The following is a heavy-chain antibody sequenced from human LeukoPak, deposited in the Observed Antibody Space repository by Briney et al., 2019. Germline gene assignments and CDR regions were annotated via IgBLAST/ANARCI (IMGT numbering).Heavy chain of an antibody. J-gene: IGHJ4*01. CDR2: AYYSGGT. CDR1: GGSISSNNCY. CDR3: ARHPRRAAAGPTYDY. D-gene: IGHD6-13*01. Sequence: SETLSLTCTVSGGSISSNNCYWAWIRQTPGKGLEWIGSAYYSGGTYYNPSLESRVTISVDTSKNQFSLKVSSVTAADTAVYYCARHPRRAAAGPTYDYWGQEPWSPSPQ. V-gene: IGHV4-39*01.